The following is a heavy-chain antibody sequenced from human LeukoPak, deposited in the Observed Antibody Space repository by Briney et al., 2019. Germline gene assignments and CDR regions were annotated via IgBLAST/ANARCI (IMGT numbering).Heavy chain of an antibody. J-gene: IGHJ4*02. Sequence: GSLRLSCAASGFTFDDYGMSWVRQPAGKGLEWIGSISHSGSTYYDPSLKSRITISVDTSKNQFSLKVRSVTAADTAVYYCARRITGTTSDSFDYWGQGILVTVSS. CDR1: GFTFDDYG. D-gene: IGHD1-20*01. CDR3: ARRITGTTSDSFDY. V-gene: IGHV4-38-2*01. CDR2: ISHSGST.